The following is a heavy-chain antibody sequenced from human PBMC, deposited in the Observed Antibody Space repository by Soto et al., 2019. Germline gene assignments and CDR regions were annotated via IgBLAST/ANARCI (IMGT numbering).Heavy chain of an antibody. CDR2: ISGSGGST. Sequence: GGSLRLSCAASGFTFSSYAMSWVRQAPGKGLEWVSAISGSGGSTYYADSVKGRFTISRDNSKNTLYLQMNSLRAEDTAVYYCAKDLFLAFHHYRLTVLGPAAAPDAFDIWGQGTMVTVSS. J-gene: IGHJ3*02. D-gene: IGHD6-13*01. CDR3: AKDLFLAFHHYRLTVLGPAAAPDAFDI. V-gene: IGHV3-23*01. CDR1: GFTFSSYA.